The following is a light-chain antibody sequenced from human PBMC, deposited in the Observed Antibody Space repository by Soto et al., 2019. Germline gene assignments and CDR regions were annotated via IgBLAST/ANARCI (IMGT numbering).Light chain of an antibody. CDR2: EAS. V-gene: IGKV1-6*01. J-gene: IGKJ1*01. CDR1: QGIGND. CDR3: LQDYVYPWT. Sequence: AIQVTQSPSSLSASVGDRVTISCRASQGIGNDLGWYQQKPGKAPKLLIYEASTLQTGVASRFSGSGSGTDFTLTISSLQPEDFAPYYCLQDYVYPWTFGQGTKVEVK.